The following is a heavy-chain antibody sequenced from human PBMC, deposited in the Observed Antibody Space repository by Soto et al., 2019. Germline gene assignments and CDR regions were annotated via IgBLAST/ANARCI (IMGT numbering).Heavy chain of an antibody. D-gene: IGHD3-10*01. J-gene: IGHJ4*02. CDR2: ISGSGGST. CDR1: GFTFSSYA. V-gene: IGHV3-23*01. CDR3: AKTQGWGVRDGYFDY. Sequence: GGSLRLSCTASGFTFSSYAMSWVRQAPGKGLEWASAISGSGGSTYYADSVKGRFTISRDNSKNTLYLQMNSLRAEDTAVYYCAKTQGWGVRDGYFDYWSQGTLVTVSS.